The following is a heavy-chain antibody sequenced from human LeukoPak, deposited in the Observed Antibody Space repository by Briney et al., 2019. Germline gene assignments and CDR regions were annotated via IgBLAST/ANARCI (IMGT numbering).Heavy chain of an antibody. V-gene: IGHV4-4*07. CDR2: IYTSGST. D-gene: IGHD1-26*01. J-gene: IGHJ4*02. CDR1: GDSMSGYS. CDR3: ARVSGDYYASV. Sequence: SETLSLTCTVSGDSMSGYSWSWLRQPAGKGLEWIGRIYTSGSTNYNPSLKSRGTISVDTSKNQFSLKLSSVTAADTAVYYCARVSGDYYASVWGQGILVTVSS.